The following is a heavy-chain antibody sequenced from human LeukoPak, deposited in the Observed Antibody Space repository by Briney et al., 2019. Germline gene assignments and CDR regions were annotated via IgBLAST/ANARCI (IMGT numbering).Heavy chain of an antibody. CDR2: VSYSGSA. J-gene: IGHJ5*02. V-gene: IGHV4-61*08. CDR1: GGSVSSGAYY. Sequence: SETLSLTCNVSGGSVSSGAYYWSWVRQPPGKGLDWIGYVSYSGSAEYNPSLKSRVTMSVDTTTNQFSLKLSSVTAADTAVYYCASRRYYYDSSGYRTWGQGTLVTVSS. CDR3: ASRRYYYDSSGYRT. D-gene: IGHD3-22*01.